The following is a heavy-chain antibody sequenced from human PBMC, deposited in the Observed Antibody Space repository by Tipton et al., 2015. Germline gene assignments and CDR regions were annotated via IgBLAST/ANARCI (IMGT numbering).Heavy chain of an antibody. CDR2: VHYSGST. V-gene: IGHV4-39*01. J-gene: IGHJ4*02. Sequence: TLSLTCSVSGGSISSSRYYWGWIRQPPGKGLEWIGSVHYSGSTYYNPSLKSRVTISVDTSKNQFSRKLSSVTAADTAVYYCARRFSHSSSWTFDYWGQGTLVTVSS. CDR3: ARRFSHSSSWTFDY. D-gene: IGHD6-13*01. CDR1: GGSISSSRYY.